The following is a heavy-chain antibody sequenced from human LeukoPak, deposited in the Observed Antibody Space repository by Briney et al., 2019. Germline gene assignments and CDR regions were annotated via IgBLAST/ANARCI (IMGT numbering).Heavy chain of an antibody. CDR2: ISDGGGTI. Sequence: GGSLRLSCTASGFSFSGHWMHWARQLPGKGLEWVSAISDGGGTIYYADSVEGRFTVSRDNSKNTLYLQMNSLRAEDTAVYYCAKADPGTGAFDYWGQGTLVTVSS. D-gene: IGHD1-1*01. CDR1: GFSFSGHW. CDR3: AKADPGTGAFDY. J-gene: IGHJ4*02. V-gene: IGHV3-23*01.